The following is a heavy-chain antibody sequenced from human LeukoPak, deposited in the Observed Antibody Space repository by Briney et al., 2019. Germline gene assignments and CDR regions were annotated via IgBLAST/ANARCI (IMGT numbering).Heavy chain of an antibody. Sequence: ASVKVSCKASGYTFTSYYMHWVRQAPGQGLEWMGIINPSGGSTSYAQKFQGRVTMTRDTSTSTVYMELSSLRSEDTAVYYCARSGYYYGSGSGAFDIWGQGTMVTVSS. J-gene: IGHJ3*02. CDR1: GYTFTSYY. CDR3: ARSGYYYGSGSGAFDI. CDR2: INPSGGST. D-gene: IGHD3-10*01. V-gene: IGHV1-46*01.